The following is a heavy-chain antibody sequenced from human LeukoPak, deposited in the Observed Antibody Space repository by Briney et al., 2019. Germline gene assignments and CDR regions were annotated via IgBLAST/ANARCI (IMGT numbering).Heavy chain of an antibody. V-gene: IGHV3-23*01. Sequence: PGGSLRLSCAASGFTFNTYAMSWLRQAPGKGLEWVSGISASGGSTYYADSVKGRFTISRDNSENTLYLQMNTLRAEDTDVYFCAKDFTYPADPGTHFDYWGQGTLVTVSS. D-gene: IGHD3-10*01. CDR2: ISASGGST. CDR3: AKDFTYPADPGTHFDY. CDR1: GFTFNTYA. J-gene: IGHJ4*02.